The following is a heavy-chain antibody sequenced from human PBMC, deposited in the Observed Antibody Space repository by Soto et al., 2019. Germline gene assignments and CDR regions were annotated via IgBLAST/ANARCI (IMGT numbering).Heavy chain of an antibody. D-gene: IGHD1-26*01. Sequence: QVQLVQSGAEVKKPGSSVKVSCKASGGTFSSYAISWVRXXPGQGLEWMGGIIPIFGTADYAQKFQGRVTITADESTSTAYMELSSLRSXXXAVXXXASHSGSSPEGRYYYGMDVWGQGTTVTVSS. J-gene: IGHJ6*02. V-gene: IGHV1-69*12. CDR1: GGTFSSYA. CDR2: IIPIFGTA. CDR3: ASHSGSSPEGRYYYGMDV.